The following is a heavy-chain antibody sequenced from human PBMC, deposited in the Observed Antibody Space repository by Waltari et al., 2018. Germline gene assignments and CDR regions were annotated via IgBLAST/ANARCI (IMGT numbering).Heavy chain of an antibody. V-gene: IGHV3-48*03. D-gene: IGHD3-22*01. Sequence: EVQLVESGGDLVQPGGSLRLSCAASGFTFSSYEMNWVRQAPGKGLGWVSYISSSGSTIYYADSVKGRFTISRDNAKNSLYLQMNSLRAEDTAVYYCASGGGSMIVVVKDAFDIWGQGTMVTVSS. CDR2: ISSSGSTI. J-gene: IGHJ3*02. CDR3: ASGGGSMIVVVKDAFDI. CDR1: GFTFSSYE.